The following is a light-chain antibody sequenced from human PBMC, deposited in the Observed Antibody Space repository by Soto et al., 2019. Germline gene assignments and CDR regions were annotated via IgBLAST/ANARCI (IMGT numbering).Light chain of an antibody. V-gene: IGLV2-14*01. CDR2: EVS. CDR1: SSDVGGYNY. CDR3: SSYTSGSTGV. J-gene: IGLJ1*01. Sequence: QSVLTQPASVSGSPGQSITIPCTGTSSDVGGYNYVSWYQQHPGKAPKLMIYEVSNRPSGVSNRFSGSKSGNTASLTISGLQAEDEADYYCSSYTSGSTGVFGTGTKLTVL.